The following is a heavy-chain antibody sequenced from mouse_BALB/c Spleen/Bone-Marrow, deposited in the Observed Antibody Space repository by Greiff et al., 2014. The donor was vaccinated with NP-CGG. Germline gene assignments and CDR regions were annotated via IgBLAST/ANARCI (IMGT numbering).Heavy chain of an antibody. CDR3: ARGDPFDY. CDR1: GYTFTSYW. Sequence: QVQLQQSGAELARPGASVKLSCKASGYTFTSYWMQWVKQRPGQGLEWIGAIYPGDGDTRYTQKFEGKATLTADKSSSTAYMQLSSLASEDSAVYYCARGDPFDYWGQGTTLTVSS. J-gene: IGHJ2*01. CDR2: IYPGDGDT. V-gene: IGHV1-87*01.